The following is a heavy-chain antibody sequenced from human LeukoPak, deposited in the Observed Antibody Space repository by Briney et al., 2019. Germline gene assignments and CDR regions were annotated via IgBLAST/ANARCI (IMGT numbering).Heavy chain of an antibody. CDR3: ARDPSYYDILSGYYTPSYYFDY. CDR2: IKQDGSEK. Sequence: GGSLRLSCAASGFTFSSYWLSWVRQAPGKGLEWVANIKQDGSEKYYVDSVKGRFTISRDNAKNSLYLQINSLRAEDTAVYYCARDPSYYDILSGYYTPSYYFDYWGQGTLVTVSS. J-gene: IGHJ4*02. V-gene: IGHV3-7*03. D-gene: IGHD3-9*01. CDR1: GFTFSSYW.